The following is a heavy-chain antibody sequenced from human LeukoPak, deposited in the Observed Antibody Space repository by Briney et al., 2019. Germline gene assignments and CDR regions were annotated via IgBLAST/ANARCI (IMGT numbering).Heavy chain of an antibody. D-gene: IGHD6-13*01. CDR3: ARGGVYSSSWYFW. V-gene: IGHV3-53*01. CDR1: GFTVSSNY. J-gene: IGHJ4*02. CDR2: IYSGGST. Sequence: GGSLRLSCAASGFTVSSNYMSWVRQAPGKGLEWASVIYSGGSTYYADSVKGRFTISRDNSNNTLYLQMNSLRAEDTAVYYCARGGVYSSSWYFWWGQGTLVTVSS.